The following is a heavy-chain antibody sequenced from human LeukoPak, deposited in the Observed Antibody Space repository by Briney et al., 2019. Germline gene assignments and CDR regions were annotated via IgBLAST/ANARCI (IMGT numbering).Heavy chain of an antibody. CDR1: GFTFSSYS. V-gene: IGHV3-21*01. Sequence: GGSLRLSCAASGFTFSSYSVNWVRQAPGKGLEWVSSISSSSSYIYYADSVKGRFTISRDNAKNSLYLQMNSLRAEDTAVYYCARVGQWLYVLHWGQGTLVTVSS. CDR3: ARVGQWLYVLH. CDR2: ISSSSSYI. J-gene: IGHJ4*02. D-gene: IGHD6-19*01.